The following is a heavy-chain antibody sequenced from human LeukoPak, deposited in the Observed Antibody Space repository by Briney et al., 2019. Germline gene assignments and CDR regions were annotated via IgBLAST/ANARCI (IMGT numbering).Heavy chain of an antibody. V-gene: IGHV3-23*01. CDR1: GSTLSYYA. Sequence: GGSLRLSCAASGSTLSYYATSWVRQAPGKGLEWVSAISVSDGTTYYADSVKGRLTISRDNSKNTLYLQMDSLRAEDTAVYYCAKTRPLDSSSWSHGDYWGQGTLVTVSS. D-gene: IGHD6-13*01. CDR3: AKTRPLDSSSWSHGDY. J-gene: IGHJ4*02. CDR2: ISVSDGTT.